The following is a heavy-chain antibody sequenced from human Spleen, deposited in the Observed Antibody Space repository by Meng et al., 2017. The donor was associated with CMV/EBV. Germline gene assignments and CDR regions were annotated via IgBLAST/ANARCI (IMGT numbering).Heavy chain of an antibody. Sequence: ASVKVSCKGSGDTFNGDTINWVRQAPGQGLEWMGWINPNSGGTNYAQKFQGRVTMTRDTSISTAYMELSRLRSDDTAVYYCASHDSSGYYYLFDYWGQGTLVTVSS. D-gene: IGHD3-22*01. J-gene: IGHJ4*02. CDR2: INPNSGGT. CDR1: GDTFNGDT. CDR3: ASHDSSGYYYLFDY. V-gene: IGHV1-2*02.